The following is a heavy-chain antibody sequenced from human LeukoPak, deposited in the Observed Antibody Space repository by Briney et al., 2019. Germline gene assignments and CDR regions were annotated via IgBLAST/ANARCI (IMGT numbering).Heavy chain of an antibody. D-gene: IGHD3-22*01. CDR1: GYTFTSYA. CDR2: INAGNGNT. CDR3: ARDGYDSSGYPNWFDP. V-gene: IGHV1-3*01. Sequence: ASAKVSCKASGYTFTSYAMHWVRQAPGQRLEWMGWINAGNGNTKYSQKFQGRVTITRDTSASTAYMELSSLRSEDTAVYYCARDGYDSSGYPNWFDPWGQGTLVTVSS. J-gene: IGHJ5*02.